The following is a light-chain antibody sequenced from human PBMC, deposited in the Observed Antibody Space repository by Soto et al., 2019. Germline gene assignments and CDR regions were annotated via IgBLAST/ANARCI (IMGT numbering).Light chain of an antibody. CDR1: SSNIGAGYD. V-gene: IGLV1-44*01. Sequence: QSVLTQPPSVSGAPGQRVTISCTGSSSNIGAGYDVQWYQQLPGSAPKVLIYNNNERPSGVPDRFSGSKSGTSASLAISGLQSEDEAAYYCATWDDSLPAVFGGGTKLTVL. CDR3: ATWDDSLPAV. CDR2: NNN. J-gene: IGLJ2*01.